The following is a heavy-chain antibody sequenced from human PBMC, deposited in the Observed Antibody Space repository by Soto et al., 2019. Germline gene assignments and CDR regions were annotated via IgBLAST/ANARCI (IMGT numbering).Heavy chain of an antibody. CDR1: GGTFSSYA. J-gene: IGHJ6*02. D-gene: IGHD2-15*01. Sequence: SVKVSCKASGGTFSSYAISWVRQAPGQGLEWKGGIIPIFGTANYAQKFQGRVTITADKSTSTAYMELSSLRSEDTAVYYCARGPSRRIFRTSYGMDVWGQGTTVTVS. CDR2: IIPIFGTA. CDR3: ARGPSRRIFRTSYGMDV. V-gene: IGHV1-69*06.